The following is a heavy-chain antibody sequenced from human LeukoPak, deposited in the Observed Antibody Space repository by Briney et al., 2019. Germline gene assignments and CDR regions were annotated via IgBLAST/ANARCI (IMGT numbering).Heavy chain of an antibody. CDR3: ASHPEGHCGGDCYN. CDR1: GFTFSGST. J-gene: IGHJ4*02. V-gene: IGHV3-73*01. CDR2: IRTKANSYAT. D-gene: IGHD2-21*02. Sequence: GGSLKLSCAASGFTFSGSTIHWVRQASGKGLEWVGLIRTKANSYATAYAASVKGRFTISRDDSKNRAYLQMNSLKTEDTAEYYCASHPEGHCGGDCYNWGQGTLVTVSS.